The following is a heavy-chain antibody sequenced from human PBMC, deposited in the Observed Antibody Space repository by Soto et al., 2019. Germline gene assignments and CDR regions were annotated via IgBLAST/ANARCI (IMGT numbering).Heavy chain of an antibody. Sequence: PGGSLRLSCAASGFTFSSYSMNWVRQAPGKGLEWVSSISSSSSYIYYADSVKGRFTISRDNAKNSLYLQMNSLRAEDTAVYYCARGILRYFDWPPPPYFDYWGQGTLVTVSS. D-gene: IGHD3-9*01. CDR3: ARGILRYFDWPPPPYFDY. J-gene: IGHJ4*02. CDR1: GFTFSSYS. CDR2: ISSSSSYI. V-gene: IGHV3-21*01.